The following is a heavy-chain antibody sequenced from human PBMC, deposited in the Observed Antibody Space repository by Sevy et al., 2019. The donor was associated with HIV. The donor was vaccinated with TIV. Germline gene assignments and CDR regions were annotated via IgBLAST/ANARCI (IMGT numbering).Heavy chain of an antibody. CDR3: AKVDVVVPVADYGLDV. D-gene: IGHD2-2*01. CDR2: ISGSGGGK. J-gene: IGHJ6*02. Sequence: GGSLRLSCEASGFTLSNYDMSWVRQAPGKGLEWVSSISGSGGGKYYADSVKGRFTISRDNSKNTLYLQMNSLRAEETAVFYCAKVDVVVPVADYGLDVWGQGSTVTVSS. CDR1: GFTLSNYD. V-gene: IGHV3-23*01.